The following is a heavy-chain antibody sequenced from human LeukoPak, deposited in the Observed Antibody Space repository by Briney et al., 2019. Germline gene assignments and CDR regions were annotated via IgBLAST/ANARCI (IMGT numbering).Heavy chain of an antibody. J-gene: IGHJ5*02. D-gene: IGHD2-2*01. CDR2: INHSGST. CDR3: ARASHCSSTSCYFDP. Sequence: SETLSLTCTVSGGSISSSSYYWSWIRQPPGKGLEWIGEINHSGSTNYNPSLKSRVTISVDTSRNQFSLKLSSVTAADTAVYYCARASHCSSTSCYFDPWGQGTLVTVSS. V-gene: IGHV4-39*07. CDR1: GGSISSSSYY.